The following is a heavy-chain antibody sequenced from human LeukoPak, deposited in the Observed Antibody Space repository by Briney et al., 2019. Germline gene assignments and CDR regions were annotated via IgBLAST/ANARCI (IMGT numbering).Heavy chain of an antibody. CDR1: GVTFSSYA. Sequence: GASVKVSCKASGVTFSSYAISWVRQAPGQGLEWMGGIIPIFGTANYAQKFQGRVTITADESTSTAYMELSSLRSEDTAVYYCARGYYDILTGPIYYYGMDVWGKGTTVTVSS. CDR2: IIPIFGTA. J-gene: IGHJ6*04. CDR3: ARGYYDILTGPIYYYGMDV. D-gene: IGHD3-9*01. V-gene: IGHV1-69*13.